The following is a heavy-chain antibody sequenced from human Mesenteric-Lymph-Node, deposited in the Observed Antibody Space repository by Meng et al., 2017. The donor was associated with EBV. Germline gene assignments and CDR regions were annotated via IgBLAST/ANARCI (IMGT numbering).Heavy chain of an antibody. Sequence: QGHLVASGGVLVNPGGSLSLSCSNSGFTFNDYYMSWIRQAPGKELEWISYISSSGSTTYYADSVKGRFTISRDTAKISLYLQMNSLRDEDTAIYYCARTPPGYFDYWGQGTLVTVSS. J-gene: IGHJ4*02. CDR2: ISSSGSTT. CDR3: ARTPPGYFDY. D-gene: IGHD1-1*01. V-gene: IGHV3-11*01. CDR1: GFTFNDYY.